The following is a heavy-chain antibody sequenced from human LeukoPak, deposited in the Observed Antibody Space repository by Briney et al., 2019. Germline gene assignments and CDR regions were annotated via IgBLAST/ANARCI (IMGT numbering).Heavy chain of an antibody. D-gene: IGHD6-13*01. V-gene: IGHV3-33*08. J-gene: IGHJ6*02. Sequence: GGSLRLSCAASGFTVSSNYMSWVRQAPGKGLEWVAVIWYDGSNKDYADSVKGRFTISRDNSKNTLFLQMNSLRVEDTAVYYCARVGAASGTPYYYGMDVWGQGTTVTVSS. CDR2: IWYDGSNK. CDR1: GFTVSSNY. CDR3: ARVGAASGTPYYYGMDV.